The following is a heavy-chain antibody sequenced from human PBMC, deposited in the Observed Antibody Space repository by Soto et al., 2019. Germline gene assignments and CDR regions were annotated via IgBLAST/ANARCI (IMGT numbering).Heavy chain of an antibody. CDR3: TRGGTRTTYWGLFDS. Sequence: VKVVESGGGLVQPGGSLRLSCAASGFTFSDNWMHWVRQPPGKGPVWVSRISGDASSTSYADSVKGRFTISRDSAKNIVYLQMDSLRAEDTAVYYCTRGGTRTTYWGLFDSWGQGTLVTVSS. CDR2: ISGDASST. CDR1: GFTFSDNW. J-gene: IGHJ4*02. V-gene: IGHV3-74*01. D-gene: IGHD7-27*01.